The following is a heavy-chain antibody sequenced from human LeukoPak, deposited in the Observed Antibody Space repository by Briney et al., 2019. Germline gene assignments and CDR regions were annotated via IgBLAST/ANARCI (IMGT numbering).Heavy chain of an antibody. CDR1: GFLFSAYS. D-gene: IGHD3-3*01. V-gene: IGHV3-30*04. Sequence: GTSLRLSCAASGFLFSAYSMHWVRQAPGKGLEWVAVVSYDGTNKNYADSVKGRFSISRDNFKNTVYLQMNSLRPEDTVVYYCARGVTEDTGVAQFDSWGQGVLVTVSS. CDR3: ARGVTEDTGVAQFDS. CDR2: VSYDGTNK. J-gene: IGHJ4*02.